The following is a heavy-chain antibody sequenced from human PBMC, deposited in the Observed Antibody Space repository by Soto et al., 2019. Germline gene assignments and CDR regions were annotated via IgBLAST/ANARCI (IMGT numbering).Heavy chain of an antibody. D-gene: IGHD3-9*01. CDR3: AKDGQYSDWLCFDS. J-gene: IGHJ4*02. CDR2: VSINGGT. CDR1: GFTFRNYV. V-gene: IGHV3-23*01. Sequence: GGSLRLSCTASGFTFRNYVMNWVRQAPGKGLEWVAGVSINGGTYYADSVKGRFTISRDNSKNTVYLRMNSLRAEDTAVYYCAKDGQYSDWLCFDSWGQGTLVTVSS.